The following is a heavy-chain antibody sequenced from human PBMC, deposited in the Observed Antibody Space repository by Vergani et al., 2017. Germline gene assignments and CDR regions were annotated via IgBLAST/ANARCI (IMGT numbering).Heavy chain of an antibody. CDR2: IYTSGST. Sequence: QVQLQESGPGLVKPSETLSLTCTVSGGSISSYYWSWIRQPAGKGLEWIGRIYTSGSTNYNPSLKSRVTMSVDTSKNQFSLKLSSVTAADTAVYYCARDKADGDYRLADYWGQGTLVTVSS. CDR3: ARDKADGDYRLADY. J-gene: IGHJ4*02. V-gene: IGHV4-4*07. D-gene: IGHD4-17*01. CDR1: GGSISSYY.